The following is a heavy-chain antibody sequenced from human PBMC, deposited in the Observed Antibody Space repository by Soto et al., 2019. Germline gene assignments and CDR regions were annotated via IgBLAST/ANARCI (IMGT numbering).Heavy chain of an antibody. V-gene: IGHV3-13*01. CDR3: ATQMGRYCRDGVCSSAFDF. CDR2: VGTASDT. J-gene: IGHJ3*01. D-gene: IGHD2-8*01. CDR1: GFTFNFYD. Sequence: GGSLRLSCAASGFTFNFYDMHWVRQTPGRGLEWVSAVGTASDTYYLGSVKGRFTISREDAENSLYLQMNSLRAGDTAVYYCATQMGRYCRDGVCSSAFDFWGQGTMVTVSS.